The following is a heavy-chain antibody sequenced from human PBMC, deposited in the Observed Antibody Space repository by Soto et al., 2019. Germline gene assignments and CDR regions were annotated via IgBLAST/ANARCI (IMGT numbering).Heavy chain of an antibody. CDR1: GFIVSSKY. Sequence: GGSLRLSCAVSGFIVSSKYMTWVRQAPGKGLEWVSVIYTGGSTHYADSARGRFTISRDSSKNTLYLQMNSLRAEDAAVYYCTTYTGYGMDVWGQGTTVTVSS. V-gene: IGHV3-53*01. CDR3: TTYTGYGMDV. J-gene: IGHJ6*02. D-gene: IGHD3-16*01. CDR2: IYTGGST.